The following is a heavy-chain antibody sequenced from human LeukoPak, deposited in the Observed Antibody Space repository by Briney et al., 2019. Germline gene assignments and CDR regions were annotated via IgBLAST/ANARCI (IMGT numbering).Heavy chain of an antibody. CDR3: AKDRDGGATTRPKGFEY. Sequence: PGGSLRLSCAASGFTFSSYAMSWVRQAPGKGLEWVSGISASGGRTYYADSVKGRITISRDNSKNTLSLQLNSLRAEDTAVYYCAKDRDGGATTRPKGFEYWGQGTLVTVSS. D-gene: IGHD1-26*01. CDR2: ISASGGRT. CDR1: GFTFSSYA. V-gene: IGHV3-23*01. J-gene: IGHJ4*02.